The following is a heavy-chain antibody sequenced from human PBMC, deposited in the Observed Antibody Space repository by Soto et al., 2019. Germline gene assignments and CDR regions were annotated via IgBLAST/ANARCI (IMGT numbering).Heavy chain of an antibody. Sequence: QVQLEESGGGVVQPGRSLRLSCAASGFTFGHYAMHWVRQAPGKGLEWLAIISYDGDNEYYAGSVRGRFTISRDNSTNTLYLQTNNLRHEDTAVYYCAKDGGPVYCNSPGCSAKHFDYWGQGTLVTVSS. CDR2: ISYDGDNE. V-gene: IGHV3-30*18. D-gene: IGHD2-2*01. CDR1: GFTFGHYA. CDR3: AKDGGPVYCNSPGCSAKHFDY. J-gene: IGHJ4*02.